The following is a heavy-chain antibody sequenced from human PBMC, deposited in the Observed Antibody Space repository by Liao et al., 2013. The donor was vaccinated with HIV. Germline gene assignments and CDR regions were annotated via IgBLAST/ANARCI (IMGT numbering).Heavy chain of an antibody. D-gene: IGHD3-22*01. CDR2: ISSGGST. V-gene: IGHV4-59*11. CDR1: GGSISGHY. J-gene: IGHJ4*02. Sequence: QVQLQESGPGLVKPSETLSLTCNVSGGSISGHYWSWVRQSPEKGLECLGFISSGGSTNYNPSLKSRLTMSVDTSKNQFSLRVSSVTAADTAVYYCVRVDSSGYYPTLAFESWGQGSQVVVSS. CDR3: VRVDSSGYYPTLAFES.